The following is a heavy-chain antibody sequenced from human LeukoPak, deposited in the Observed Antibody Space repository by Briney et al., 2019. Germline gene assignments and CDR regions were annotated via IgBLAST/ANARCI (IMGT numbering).Heavy chain of an antibody. D-gene: IGHD6-19*01. Sequence: ASVKVSCKASGGTFSSYAISWVRQAPGQGLEWMGGIIPIFGTANYAQKFQGRVTITADESTSTAYMELSSLRSEDTAVYYCARGGRNSSGWPEQIDYWGQGTLVTVSS. CDR3: ARGGRNSSGWPEQIDY. CDR1: GGTFSSYA. J-gene: IGHJ4*02. CDR2: IIPIFGTA. V-gene: IGHV1-69*13.